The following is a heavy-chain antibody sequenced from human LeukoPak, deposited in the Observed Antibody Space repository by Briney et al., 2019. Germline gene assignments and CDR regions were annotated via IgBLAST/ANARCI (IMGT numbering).Heavy chain of an antibody. V-gene: IGHV4-34*01. J-gene: IGHJ3*02. Sequence: SETLSLTCAVYGGSFSGYYWSWIRQPPGKGLEWIGEINHSGSTNYNPSLKSRVTISVDTSKNQFSLKLSSVTAADTAVYYCARGYYCSSTSCYGRGAFDIWGRGTMVTVSS. D-gene: IGHD2-2*01. CDR3: ARGYYCSSTSCYGRGAFDI. CDR1: GGSFSGYY. CDR2: INHSGST.